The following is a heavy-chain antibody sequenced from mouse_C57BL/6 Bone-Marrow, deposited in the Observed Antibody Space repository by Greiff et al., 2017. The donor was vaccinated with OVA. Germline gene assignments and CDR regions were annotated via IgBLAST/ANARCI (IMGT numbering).Heavy chain of an antibody. Sequence: QVQLQQPGAELVKPGASVKVSCKASGYTFTSYWMHWVKQRPVQGLEWIGRIHPSDSDTHYNQKFKGKATLTVDKSSSTAYMQLSSLTSEDSSVYDCARWRYDGVAYGGQGTLVTVSA. CDR3: ARWRYDGVAY. D-gene: IGHD2-12*01. CDR2: IHPSDSDT. J-gene: IGHJ3*01. CDR1: GYTFTSYW. V-gene: IGHV1-74*01.